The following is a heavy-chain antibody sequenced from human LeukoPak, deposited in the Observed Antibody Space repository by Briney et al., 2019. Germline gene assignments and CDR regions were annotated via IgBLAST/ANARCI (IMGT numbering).Heavy chain of an antibody. Sequence: GGSLRLSCAASGFTFSNCWMSWVRQAPGKGLEWVANIKQDGSEKYYVDSVKGRFTISRDNAKNSLYLQMNSLRAEDTAVYYCARGAATGPTLGLDYWGQGTLVTVSS. D-gene: IGHD6-13*01. CDR3: ARGAATGPTLGLDY. CDR2: IKQDGSEK. V-gene: IGHV3-7*03. J-gene: IGHJ4*02. CDR1: GFTFSNCW.